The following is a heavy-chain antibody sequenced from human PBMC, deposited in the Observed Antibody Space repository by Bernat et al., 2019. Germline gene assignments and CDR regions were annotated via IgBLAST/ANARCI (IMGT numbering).Heavy chain of an antibody. J-gene: IGHJ6*03. D-gene: IGHD2-2*01. V-gene: IGHV3-21*01. CDR2: ISSSSSYI. CDR3: AKSGYCSRTSCYPGDYHYYYMDV. Sequence: EVQLVESGGGLVKPGGSLRLSCAASGFTFSSYSMNWVRQAPGKGLEWVSSISSSSSYIYYGDSVKGRFTISRDNAKNSLYLQMSSLRAEDTAVYYCAKSGYCSRTSCYPGDYHYYYMDVWGRGTTVTVSS. CDR1: GFTFSSYS.